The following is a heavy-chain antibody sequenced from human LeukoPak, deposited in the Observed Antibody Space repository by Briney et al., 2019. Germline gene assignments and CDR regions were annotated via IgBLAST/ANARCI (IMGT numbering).Heavy chain of an antibody. Sequence: SETLSLTCTVSGGSISSSSYYWGWIRQPPGKGLEWIGSIYYSGSTYYNPSLKGRVTISVDTSKNQFSLKLSSVTAADTAVYYCARHIADYDILTGYSPADAFDIWGQGTMVTVSS. V-gene: IGHV4-39*01. J-gene: IGHJ3*02. CDR3: ARHIADYDILTGYSPADAFDI. CDR1: GGSISSSSYY. CDR2: IYYSGST. D-gene: IGHD3-9*01.